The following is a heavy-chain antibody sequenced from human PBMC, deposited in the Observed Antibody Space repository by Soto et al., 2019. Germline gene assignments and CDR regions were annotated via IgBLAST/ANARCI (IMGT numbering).Heavy chain of an antibody. D-gene: IGHD2-2*01. CDR3: AREKRSYCSSTSCYDGYYYYGMDV. J-gene: IGHJ6*02. CDR1: GFTFSSYG. V-gene: IGHV3-33*01. CDR2: IWYDGSNK. Sequence: GGSLRLSCAASGFTFSSYGMHWVRQAPGKGLEWVAVIWYDGSNKYYADSVKGRFTISRDNSKNTLYLQMNSLRAEDTAVYYCAREKRSYCSSTSCYDGYYYYGMDVWGQGTTVTVS.